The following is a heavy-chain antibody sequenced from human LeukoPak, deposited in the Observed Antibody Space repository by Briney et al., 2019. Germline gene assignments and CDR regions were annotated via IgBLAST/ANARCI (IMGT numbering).Heavy chain of an antibody. CDR2: ISYDGSNK. Sequence: GGSLRLSCEASGFTFSSYAMHWVRQAPGKGLEWVAVISYDGSNKYYADSVKGRFTISRDNSKNTLYLQMNSLGAEDTAVYYCARPRGGWSLDYWGQGTLVTASS. J-gene: IGHJ4*02. CDR1: GFTFSSYA. D-gene: IGHD2-15*01. CDR3: ARPRGGWSLDY. V-gene: IGHV3-30*04.